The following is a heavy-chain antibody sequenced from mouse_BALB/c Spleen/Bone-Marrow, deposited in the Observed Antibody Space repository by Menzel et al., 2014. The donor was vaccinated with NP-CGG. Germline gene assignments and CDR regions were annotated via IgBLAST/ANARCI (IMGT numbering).Heavy chain of an antibody. V-gene: IGHV1-5*01. Sequence: EVHLQQSGTVLARPGASVKMSCKASGYGFISYWMHWVKQRPGQGLEWIGAIYPGNSDASYNQKVKGKAKLTAVTSASTAYMELISLTNEDSAVYYCTRWGVYDYDGGFAYWGQGTLVTVSA. CDR1: GYGFISYW. D-gene: IGHD2-4*01. CDR3: TRWGVYDYDGGFAY. J-gene: IGHJ3*01. CDR2: IYPGNSDA.